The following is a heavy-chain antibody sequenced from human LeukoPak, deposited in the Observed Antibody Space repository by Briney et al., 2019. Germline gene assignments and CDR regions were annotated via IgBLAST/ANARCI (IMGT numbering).Heavy chain of an antibody. CDR2: VYSGGST. CDR3: ARVTRFIVVVPPAGGKNFYYGMDV. D-gene: IGHD2-2*01. Sequence: GGSLRLSCAASGFTVSSDYMSWVRQAPGKGLEWVSVVYSGGSTYYADSVKGRFTISRDNSKNTLYLQMNSLRAEDTAVYYCARVTRFIVVVPPAGGKNFYYGMDVWGQGTTATVSS. J-gene: IGHJ6*02. CDR1: GFTVSSDY. V-gene: IGHV3-53*01.